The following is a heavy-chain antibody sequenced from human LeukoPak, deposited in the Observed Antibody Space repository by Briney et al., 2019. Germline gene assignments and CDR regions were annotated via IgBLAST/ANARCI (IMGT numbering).Heavy chain of an antibody. Sequence: SETLSLTCAVYGGSFSGYYWSWIRQPPGKGLEWIGEINHSGSTNHNPSLKSRVTIPVDTSKNQFSLKLSSVTAADTAVYYCARGQRRNYDILTGYKGVAFDIWGQGTMVTVSS. CDR3: ARGQRRNYDILTGYKGVAFDI. J-gene: IGHJ3*02. CDR2: INHSGST. V-gene: IGHV4-34*01. D-gene: IGHD3-9*01. CDR1: GGSFSGYY.